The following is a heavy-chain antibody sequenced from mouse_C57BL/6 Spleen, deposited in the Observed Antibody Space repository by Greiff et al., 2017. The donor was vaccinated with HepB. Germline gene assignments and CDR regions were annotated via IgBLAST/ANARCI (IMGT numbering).Heavy chain of an antibody. J-gene: IGHJ1*03. V-gene: IGHV14-4*01. Sequence: DVQLQESGAELVRPGASVKLSCTASGFNIKDDYMHWVKQRPEQGLEWIGWIDPENGDTEYASKFQGKATITADTSSNTAYLQLSSLTSEDTAVYYCTNYGSRHWYFDVWGTGTTVTVSS. CDR2: IDPENGDT. CDR1: GFNIKDDY. D-gene: IGHD1-1*01. CDR3: TNYGSRHWYFDV.